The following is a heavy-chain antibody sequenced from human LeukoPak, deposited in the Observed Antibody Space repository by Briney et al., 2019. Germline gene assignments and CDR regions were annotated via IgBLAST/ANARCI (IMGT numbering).Heavy chain of an antibody. Sequence: GGFLRLSCAASGFTFIDYDMHWGRQVMGKGLEWVSAIGIRGDTHYSGSVKGRFTISRENAESSLYLQMNSLRAEDTAVYYCARGGIQVSGIDEFDYWGQGTLVTVSS. D-gene: IGHD6-19*01. CDR1: GFTFIDYD. V-gene: IGHV3-13*01. CDR3: ARGGIQVSGIDEFDY. J-gene: IGHJ4*02. CDR2: IGIRGDT.